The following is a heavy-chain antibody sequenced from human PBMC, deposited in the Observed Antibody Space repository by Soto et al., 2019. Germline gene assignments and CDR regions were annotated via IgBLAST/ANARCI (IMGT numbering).Heavy chain of an antibody. CDR2: VSPNGQGI. Sequence: GGSLRLSCAASGFTLGRYGMSWVRQAPGKALEWVSAVSPNGQGIYYADSVRGRFTISRDFSKNTVFLHMDSLRAEDTAVYYCAKDRDYPRDYFHYWGQGTRVTVSS. CDR1: GFTLGRYG. V-gene: IGHV3-23*01. D-gene: IGHD3-10*01. J-gene: IGHJ4*02. CDR3: AKDRDYPRDYFHY.